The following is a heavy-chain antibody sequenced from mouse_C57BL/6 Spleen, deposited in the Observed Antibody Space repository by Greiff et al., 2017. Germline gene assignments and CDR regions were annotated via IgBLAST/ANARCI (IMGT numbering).Heavy chain of an antibody. J-gene: IGHJ2*01. V-gene: IGHV1-26*01. CDR2: INPNNGGT. Sequence: EVQLQQSGPELVKPGASVKISCKASGYTFTDYYMNWVKQSHGKSLEWIGDINPNNGGTSYNQKFKGKATLTVDKSSSTAYMELRSLTSEDSAVXYCARPAYYSNLHTTQRGYYFDYWGQGTTLTVSS. D-gene: IGHD2-5*01. CDR3: ARPAYYSNLHTTQRGYYFDY. CDR1: GYTFTDYY.